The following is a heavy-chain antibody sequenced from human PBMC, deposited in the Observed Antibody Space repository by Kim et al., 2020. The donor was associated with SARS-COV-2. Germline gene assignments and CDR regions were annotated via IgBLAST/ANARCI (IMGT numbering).Heavy chain of an antibody. J-gene: IGHJ6*02. CDR2: IRSKRHGGTT. CDR1: GFTFGDYA. CDR3: ARGEEGDV. Sequence: GGSLRLSCTATGFTFGDYAMSWVRQAPGKGLEWVSLIRSKRHGGTTEYTASEKGRFTISRDDSKNIAYLQMNSLKTEDTAVYYCARGEEGDVWGQGTTVTVSS. V-gene: IGHV3-49*04. D-gene: IGHD1-26*01.